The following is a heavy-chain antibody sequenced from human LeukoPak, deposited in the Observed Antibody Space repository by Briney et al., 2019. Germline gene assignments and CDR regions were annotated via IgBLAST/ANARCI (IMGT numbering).Heavy chain of an antibody. CDR2: ISAYNGNT. D-gene: IGHD6-13*01. J-gene: IGHJ5*02. CDR3: AKYVRAAAGTGWFDP. CDR1: GYTFTSYG. Sequence: ASVKVSCKASGYTFTSYGISWVRQAPGQGLEWMGWISAYNGNTNYAQKLQGRVTMTTDTSTSTAYMELRSLRSDDTAVYYCAKYVRAAAGTGWFDPWGQGTLVTVSP. V-gene: IGHV1-18*01.